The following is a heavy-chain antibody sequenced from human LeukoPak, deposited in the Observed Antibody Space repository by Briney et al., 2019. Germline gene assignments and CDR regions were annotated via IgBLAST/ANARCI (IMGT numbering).Heavy chain of an antibody. Sequence: GESLRLSCAASGFTFSTYSMNWVRQAPGKGLEWVSYISSSSSTIYYADSVKGRFTISRDNAKNSLYLQMNSLRTGDTAVYYCARDPGLSGYYFDYWGQGTLVTVSS. CDR3: ARDPGLSGYYFDY. V-gene: IGHV3-48*01. CDR2: ISSSSSTI. D-gene: IGHD3-22*01. J-gene: IGHJ4*02. CDR1: GFTFSTYS.